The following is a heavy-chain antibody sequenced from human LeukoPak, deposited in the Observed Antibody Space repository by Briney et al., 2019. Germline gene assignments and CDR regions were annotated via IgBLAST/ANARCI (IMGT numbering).Heavy chain of an antibody. J-gene: IGHJ4*02. D-gene: IGHD3-3*01. CDR3: ARDGPKNYDFCSGYSTLDY. V-gene: IGHV3-33*01. CDR2: ICYDGSNK. Sequence: GRYLRLSCAASGFTFSSYGMHWVRQAPGKGLEWVAVICYDGSNKYYADSVKGRFTISRDNSKNTLYLQMNSLRAEDTAVYYCARDGPKNYDFCSGYSTLDYWGQGTLVTVSS. CDR1: GFTFSSYG.